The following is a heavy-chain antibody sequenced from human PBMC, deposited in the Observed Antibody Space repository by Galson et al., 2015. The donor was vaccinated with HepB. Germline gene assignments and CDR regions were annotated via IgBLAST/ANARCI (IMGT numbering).Heavy chain of an antibody. CDR2: IYSGGST. CDR3: ARGPTTGKETRITYSSGWYYFDY. CDR1: GFTVSSNY. J-gene: IGHJ4*02. V-gene: IGHV3-53*01. Sequence: SLRLSCAASGFTVSSNYMSWVRQAPGKGLEWVPVIYSGGSTYYADSVKGRFTISRDNSKNTLYLQMNSLRAEDTAVYYCARGPTTGKETRITYSSGWYYFDYWGQGTLVTVSS. D-gene: IGHD6-19*01.